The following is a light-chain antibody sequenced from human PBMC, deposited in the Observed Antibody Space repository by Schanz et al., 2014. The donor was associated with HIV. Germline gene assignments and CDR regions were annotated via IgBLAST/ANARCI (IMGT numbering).Light chain of an antibody. Sequence: DIQMTQSPSSLSASVGDRVTITCRASQGIGNDLDWYQQKPGKAPKRLIYAASSLQSGVPSRFIGSGSGTEFTLSISSLQSDDFATYYCLQYNDDVYTFGQGTKLEIK. CDR2: AAS. CDR3: LQYNDDVYT. J-gene: IGKJ2*01. V-gene: IGKV1-17*01. CDR1: QGIGND.